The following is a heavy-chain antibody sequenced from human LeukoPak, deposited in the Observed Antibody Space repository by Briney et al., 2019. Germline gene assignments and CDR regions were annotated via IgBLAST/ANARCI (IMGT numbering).Heavy chain of an antibody. CDR2: IYYSGGT. J-gene: IGHJ5*02. CDR1: GGSISSYY. Sequence: SETLSLTCTVSGGSISSYYWSWIRQPPGKGLEWIGYIYYSGGTNYNPSLKSRVTISVDTSKNQFSLKLSSVTAADTAVYYCVLLTGSNWFDPWGQGTLVTVSS. V-gene: IGHV4-59*01. D-gene: IGHD3-9*01. CDR3: VLLTGSNWFDP.